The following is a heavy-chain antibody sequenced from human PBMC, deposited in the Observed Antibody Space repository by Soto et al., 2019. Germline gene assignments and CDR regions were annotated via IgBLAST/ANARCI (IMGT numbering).Heavy chain of an antibody. Sequence: QVQVVESGGGVVQPGRSLRLSCAASGFAFSDFGMHWVRQAPGKGLEWVAVIWHDGKNKDYADYAKGRFTISRDNSRNILSLEMNRLRVEDTAVDYCARDPGQDEAMDYWGQGTLVTVSS. CDR3: ARDPGQDEAMDY. J-gene: IGHJ4*02. CDR2: IWHDGKNK. V-gene: IGHV3-33*01. CDR1: GFAFSDFG.